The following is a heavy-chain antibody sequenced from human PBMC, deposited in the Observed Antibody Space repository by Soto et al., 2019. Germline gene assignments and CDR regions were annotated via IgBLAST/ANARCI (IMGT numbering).Heavy chain of an antibody. CDR3: ASSLRLERRSFDY. CDR2: IYHSGST. J-gene: IGHJ4*02. V-gene: IGHV4-4*02. CDR1: SGSISSSNW. Sequence: SETLSLTCAVSSGSISSSNWWSWVRQPPGKGLEWSGEIYHSGSTNYNPSLKSRVTISVDKSKNQFSLKLSSVTAADTAVYYCASSLRLERRSFDYWGQGTLVTVSS. D-gene: IGHD1-1*01.